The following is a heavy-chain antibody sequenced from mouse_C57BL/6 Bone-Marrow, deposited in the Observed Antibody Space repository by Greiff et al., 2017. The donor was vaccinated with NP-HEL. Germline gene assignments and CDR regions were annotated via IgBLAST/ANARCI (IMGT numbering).Heavy chain of an antibody. V-gene: IGHV14-2*01. D-gene: IGHD2-4*01. CDR3: ARWDYDYDKDY. Sequence: EVQLQHSGADLVKPGASVKLSCTASGFNIPDTYMPGVKQRTDQGLEGMGRIDPEEGETKYAPQFKAKATITADTSSNTAYLQLSSLTSEDTAGYYCARWDYDYDKDYWGQGTTLTVSS. CDR1: GFNIPDTY. J-gene: IGHJ2*01. CDR2: IDPEEGET.